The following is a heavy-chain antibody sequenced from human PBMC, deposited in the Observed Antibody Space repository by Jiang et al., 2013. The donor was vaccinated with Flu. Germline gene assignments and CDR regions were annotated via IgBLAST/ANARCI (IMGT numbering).Heavy chain of an antibody. V-gene: IGHV1-3*01. Sequence: GAEVKKPGASVKVSCKASGYTFTSYAMHWVRQAPGQRLEWMGWISAGNGNTKYSQKFQGRVTITRDTSASTAYMELSSLRSEDTAVYYCARAGLITMIVVVNEDNWFDPWGQGTLVTVSS. J-gene: IGHJ5*02. CDR1: GYTFTSYA. CDR3: ARAGLITMIVVVNEDNWFDP. D-gene: IGHD3-22*01. CDR2: ISAGNGNT.